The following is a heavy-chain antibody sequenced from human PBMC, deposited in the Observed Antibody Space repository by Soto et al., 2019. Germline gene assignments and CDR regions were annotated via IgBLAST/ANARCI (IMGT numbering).Heavy chain of an antibody. CDR1: GFTFTDYS. V-gene: IGHV1-3*04. CDR3: ATEGRSGWYDY. D-gene: IGHD6-19*01. J-gene: IGHJ4*02. CDR2: IDIGIGNR. Sequence: QDHLVQSGPEVKRPGASVRISCKASGFTFTDYSLHWVRQAPGQGLEWMGWIDIGIGNRKYSQELQGRVTITSDTSASTAYMDLNSLKFEDTAVYYCATEGRSGWYDYWGQGTLVTVSS.